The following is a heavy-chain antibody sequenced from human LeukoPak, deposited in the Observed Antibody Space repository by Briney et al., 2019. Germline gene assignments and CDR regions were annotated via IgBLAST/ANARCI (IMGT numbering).Heavy chain of an antibody. V-gene: IGHV3-7*01. CDR3: ARGYWYYFDY. CDR1: GFTFSTYW. CDR2: IKVDGSEE. D-gene: IGHD2-8*02. J-gene: IGHJ4*02. Sequence: GGSLRLSCAASGFTFSTYWMNWVRQAPGRGLEWVANIKVDGSEEYYTDSVEGRFTISRDNAKNSLYLQMNSLRAEDTAVYYCARGYWYYFDYWGQGTLVTVSS.